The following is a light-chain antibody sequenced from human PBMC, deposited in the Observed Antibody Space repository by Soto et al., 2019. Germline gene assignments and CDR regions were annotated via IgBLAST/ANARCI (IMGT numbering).Light chain of an antibody. Sequence: DIQMTQSPSSVSASVGDRVTITCRASHGSSSWLAWYQQKPGKAPKLLIYAASSLQSGVPSRFSGSGSGTDFTLTISSLHPEDFATYYCQQANSFPTFGQGTKVEIK. V-gene: IGKV1-12*01. J-gene: IGKJ1*01. CDR3: QQANSFPT. CDR1: HGSSSW. CDR2: AAS.